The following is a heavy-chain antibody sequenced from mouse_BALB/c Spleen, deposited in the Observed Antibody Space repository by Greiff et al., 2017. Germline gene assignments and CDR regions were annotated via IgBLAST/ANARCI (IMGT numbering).Heavy chain of an antibody. D-gene: IGHD2-4*01. Sequence: VQLQQSGAELAKPGASVKMSCKASGYTFTSYWMHWVKQRPGQGLEWIGYINPSTGYTEYNQKFKDKATLTADKSSSTAYMQLSSLTSEDSAVYYCARRMITTDGYYFDYWGQGTTLTVSS. CDR2: INPSTGYT. CDR3: ARRMITTDGYYFDY. J-gene: IGHJ2*01. V-gene: IGHV1-7*01. CDR1: GYTFTSYW.